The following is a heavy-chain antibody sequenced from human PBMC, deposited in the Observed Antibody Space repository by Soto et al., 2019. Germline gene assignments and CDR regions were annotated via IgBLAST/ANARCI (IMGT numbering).Heavy chain of an antibody. J-gene: IGHJ4*02. V-gene: IGHV1-58*01. CDR3: AADKGDGYYDSSGYLPFDY. D-gene: IGHD3-22*01. Sequence: GASVKVSCKASGFTFTSSAVQWVRQARGQRLEWIGWIVVGSGNTNYAQKFQERVTITRDMSTSTAYMELSSLRSEDTAVYYCAADKGDGYYDSSGYLPFDYWGQGTLVTAPQ. CDR2: IVVGSGNT. CDR1: GFTFTSSA.